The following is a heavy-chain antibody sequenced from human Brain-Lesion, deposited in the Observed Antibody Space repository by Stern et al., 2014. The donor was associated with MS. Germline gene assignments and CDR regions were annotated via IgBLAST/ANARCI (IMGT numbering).Heavy chain of an antibody. CDR3: ARSPATPSGYDRFDY. CDR2: IFPRDSNT. J-gene: IGHJ4*02. Sequence: QLVQSGAEVKKPGESLKISCEASGYLFDDYWIGWVRQMSGRGLELVAIIFPRDSNTRYSPSVQGQVTISADKSISPAYLPWSSLRASDPPMYYCARSPATPSGYDRFDYWGQGALVTVSS. CDR1: GYLFDDYW. V-gene: IGHV5-51*03. D-gene: IGHD5-12*01.